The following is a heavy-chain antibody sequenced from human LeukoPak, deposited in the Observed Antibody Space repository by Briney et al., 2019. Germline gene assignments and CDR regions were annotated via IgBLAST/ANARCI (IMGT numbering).Heavy chain of an antibody. V-gene: IGHV3-73*01. Sequence: GGSLRLSCAASGFTFSGSAMHWVRQASGKGLEWVGRIRSKANSYATAYAASVKGRFTISRDDSKNTAYLQMNSLKTEDTAVYYCTRSRVEDPNTYGHYYYYYMDVWGKGTTVTVSS. CDR1: GFTFSGSA. D-gene: IGHD5-18*01. J-gene: IGHJ6*03. CDR3: TRSRVEDPNTYGHYYYYYMDV. CDR2: IRSKANSYAT.